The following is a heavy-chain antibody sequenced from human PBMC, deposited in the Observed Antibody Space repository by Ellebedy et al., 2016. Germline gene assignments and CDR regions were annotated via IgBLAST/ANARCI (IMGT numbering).Heavy chain of an antibody. CDR3: AKDRQHGSGSDYLYYDYYGLDV. J-gene: IGHJ6*02. V-gene: IGHV3-30*18. CDR2: ISYDGSNK. D-gene: IGHD3-10*01. Sequence: GESLKISXAASGFTFSSYGMHWVRQAPGKGLEWVAVISYDGSNKYYADSVKGRFTISRDSSKNTLYLQMNSLRGEDTAVYYCAKDRQHGSGSDYLYYDYYGLDVWGQGTTVTVSS. CDR1: GFTFSSYG.